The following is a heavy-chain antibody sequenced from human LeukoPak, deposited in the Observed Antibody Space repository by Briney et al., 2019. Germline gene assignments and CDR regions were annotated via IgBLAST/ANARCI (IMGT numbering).Heavy chain of an antibody. J-gene: IGHJ6*03. CDR1: DGSISGYY. V-gene: IGHV4-59*01. Sequence: PSETLSLTCTVPDGSISGYYWSWIRQPPGKGLEWIGYINYVGGTNYNPSLGSRVTFSRDTSKNQFSLKLRSVTAADTAVYFCARLGYGSGTPYYYFYMDDWGTGTTVTVSS. D-gene: IGHD3-10*01. CDR2: INYVGGT. CDR3: ARLGYGSGTPYYYFYMDD.